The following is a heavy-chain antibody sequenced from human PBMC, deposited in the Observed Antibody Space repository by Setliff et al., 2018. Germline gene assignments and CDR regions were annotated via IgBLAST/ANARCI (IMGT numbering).Heavy chain of an antibody. Sequence: ASVKVSCKASSYTFSSYAITWVRQAPGQGLEWMGWISAYAQKFQGRVTMTIDTLTSTAYMELRSLRSDDTAVYYCARGPLDFVVTPAAAKFDYWGQGTLVTVSS. CDR2: ISA. CDR1: SYTFSSYA. V-gene: IGHV1-18*01. CDR3: ARGPLDFVVTPAAAKFDY. D-gene: IGHD2-2*01. J-gene: IGHJ4*02.